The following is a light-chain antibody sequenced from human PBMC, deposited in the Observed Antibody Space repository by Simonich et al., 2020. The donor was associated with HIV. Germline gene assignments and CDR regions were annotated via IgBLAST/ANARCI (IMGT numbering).Light chain of an antibody. V-gene: IGKV1-5*03. CDR2: KAS. Sequence: DIQMTQSPSTLSASVGDRVTITCRASSSISSWLAWYQQTPGKAPKLLIYKASSLERGVPSRFSGSGSGTEFTLTISSMQSEDFAVYYCQQDNNWPPYTFGQGTKLEIK. J-gene: IGKJ2*01. CDR3: QQDNNWPPYT. CDR1: SSISSW.